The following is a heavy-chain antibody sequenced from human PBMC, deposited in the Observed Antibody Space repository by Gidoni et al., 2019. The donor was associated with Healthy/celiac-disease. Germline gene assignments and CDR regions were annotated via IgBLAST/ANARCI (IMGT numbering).Heavy chain of an antibody. CDR2: IKQDGSEK. Sequence: EVQLVESGGGLVQPGGSLRLSCAASGFTSSSYWMSWVRQAPGMGLEWVANIKQDGSEKYYVDSVKGRFTISRDNAKNSLYLQMNSLRAEDTAVYYCARAGDFWSGYASSFDYWGQGTLVTVSS. CDR1: GFTSSSYW. J-gene: IGHJ4*02. CDR3: ARAGDFWSGYASSFDY. V-gene: IGHV3-7*01. D-gene: IGHD3-3*01.